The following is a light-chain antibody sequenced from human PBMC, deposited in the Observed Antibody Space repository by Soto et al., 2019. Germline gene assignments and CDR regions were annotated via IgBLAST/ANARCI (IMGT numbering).Light chain of an antibody. CDR2: WPS. CDR3: QQYYRIPYT. Sequence: DIVMTQSPDSLAVSLGERATINCKSSQSVLSSSNNKNFLAWYQQKPGQSPKLLIYWPSTRESGVPDRFSGSRSATDFTLTISSLPAEDVAVYYWQQYYRIPYTCGQGTKLEVK. J-gene: IGKJ2*01. CDR1: QSVLSSSNNKNF. V-gene: IGKV4-1*01.